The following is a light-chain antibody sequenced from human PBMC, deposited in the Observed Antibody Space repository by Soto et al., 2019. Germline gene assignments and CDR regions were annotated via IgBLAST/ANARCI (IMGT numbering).Light chain of an antibody. CDR1: HTINIY. J-gene: IGKJ1*01. V-gene: IGKV1-39*01. CDR2: AAS. Sequence: EIQMTQSPSSLSASVGDRVTLTCRASHTINIYLNRYQQKPGKAPKHLIYAASNLETGAPSRFSGTGSGTAFSLTIGSLPPEDSATYYCQQSFISPWTFGQGTKVEIK. CDR3: QQSFISPWT.